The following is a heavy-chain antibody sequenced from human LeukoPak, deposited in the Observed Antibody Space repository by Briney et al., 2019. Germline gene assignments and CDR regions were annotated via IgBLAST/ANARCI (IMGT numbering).Heavy chain of an antibody. V-gene: IGHV3-48*01. D-gene: IGHD7-27*01. CDR1: GFTFSSYS. CDR2: ISSSSSTI. Sequence: GGSLRLSCAASGFTFSSYSMNWVRQAPGKGLEWVSYISSSSSTIYYADSVKGRFTISRDNSKNTLYLEMNSLTVKDTAVYYCAKGRGGSSNWGSDYWGQGTQVTVSS. CDR3: AKGRGGSSNWGSDY. J-gene: IGHJ4*02.